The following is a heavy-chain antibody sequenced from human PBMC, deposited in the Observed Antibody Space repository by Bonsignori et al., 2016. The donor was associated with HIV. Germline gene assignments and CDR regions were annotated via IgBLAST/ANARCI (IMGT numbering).Heavy chain of an antibody. V-gene: IGHV2-5*02. CDR2: IYWDDDK. D-gene: IGHD2/OR15-2a*01. Sequence: RQAPGKALEYLAHIYWDDDKRYSPSLKSRLTITKDTSRNQVVLTMTNMDPVDTATYYCAHRLGGAGNLSPTFDYWGQGILVTVSS. CDR3: AHRLGGAGNLSPTFDY. J-gene: IGHJ4*02.